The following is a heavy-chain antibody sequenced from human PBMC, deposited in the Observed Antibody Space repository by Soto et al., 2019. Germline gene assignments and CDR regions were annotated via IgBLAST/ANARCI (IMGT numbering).Heavy chain of an antibody. J-gene: IGHJ6*02. CDR1: GYTFTSYY. Sequence: QVQLVQSGAEVKKPGASVKVSCKASGYTFTSYYMHWVRQAPGQGLEWMGIINPSGGSTSYAQKFQGRVTMTRDTSSSTVYMELSSLRSEDTAVYYCVREGILWFGEFSYYGMDVWGQWTTVTVSS. CDR3: VREGILWFGEFSYYGMDV. D-gene: IGHD3-10*01. CDR2: INPSGGST. V-gene: IGHV1-46*01.